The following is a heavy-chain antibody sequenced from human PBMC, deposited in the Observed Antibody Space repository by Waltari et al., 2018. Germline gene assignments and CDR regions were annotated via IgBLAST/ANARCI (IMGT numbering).Heavy chain of an antibody. Sequence: QLQLQESGPGLVKPSETLSLTCTVSGGSISSSSYYWGWIRQPPGQGLEWIGSIYYRGSTYSTPSLKSRVTITAYTSTDTAYMELSSLGSEDTAVYYCATRAAALDAFDIWGQGTMVTVSS. J-gene: IGHJ3*02. CDR3: ATRAAALDAFDI. CDR1: GGSISSSSYY. D-gene: IGHD6-13*01. V-gene: IGHV4-39*07. CDR2: IYYRGST.